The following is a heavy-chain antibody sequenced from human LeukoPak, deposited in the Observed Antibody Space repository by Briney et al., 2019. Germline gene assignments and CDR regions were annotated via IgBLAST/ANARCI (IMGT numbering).Heavy chain of an antibody. CDR3: ARETGTSENAFDI. CDR1: GFTVSSNY. D-gene: IGHD1-1*01. J-gene: IGHJ3*02. Sequence: GGSLRLSCAASGFTVSSNYMSWVRQAPGKGLEWVSVIYSGGSTYYADSVKGRFTISRDNSKNTLYLQMNSLRAEDTAVYYCARETGTSENAFDIWGQGTMATVSS. CDR2: IYSGGST. V-gene: IGHV3-53*01.